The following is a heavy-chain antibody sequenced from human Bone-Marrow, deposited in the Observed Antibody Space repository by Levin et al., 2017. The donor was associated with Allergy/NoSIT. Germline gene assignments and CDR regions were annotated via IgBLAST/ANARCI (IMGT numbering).Heavy chain of an antibody. V-gene: IGHV4-39*07. CDR3: ARQRYNGLGSSSRNWFDP. Sequence: SETLSLTCSVSGGSISTSLYYWGWIRQPPGKGLEFIASVFYNGRTSSNPSLKSRLAISMDTSTNQFSLRLTSVTAADTAVYFWARQRYNGLGSSSRNWFDPWGRGTLVIVSS. D-gene: IGHD3-10*01. CDR1: GGSISTSLYY. J-gene: IGHJ5*02. CDR2: VFYNGRT.